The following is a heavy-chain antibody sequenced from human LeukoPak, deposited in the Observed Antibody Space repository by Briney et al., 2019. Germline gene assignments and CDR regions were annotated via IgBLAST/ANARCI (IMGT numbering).Heavy chain of an antibody. V-gene: IGHV3-11*06. CDR3: ARVSRKKYYYDSSGYYYPGDYYYGMDV. D-gene: IGHD3-22*01. CDR2: ISSSSSYT. Sequence: KPGGSLRLSCAASGFTFSDYYMSWIRQAPGKGLEWVSYISSSSSYTNYADSVKGQFTISRDNAKNSLYLQMNSLRAEDTAVYYCARVSRKKYYYDSSGYYYPGDYYYGMDVWGQGTTVTVSS. CDR1: GFTFSDYY. J-gene: IGHJ6*02.